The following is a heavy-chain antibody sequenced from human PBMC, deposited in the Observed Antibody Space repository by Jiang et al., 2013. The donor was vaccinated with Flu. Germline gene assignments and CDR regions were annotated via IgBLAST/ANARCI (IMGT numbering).Heavy chain of an antibody. J-gene: IGHJ2*01. Sequence: SGAEVKKPGSSVKVSCKASGGTFSNSAVNWVRQAPGQGLEWVGGIIPLSRTTNSSQSLQGRINIDADASTSTAYLELSSLTSEDTAIYYCARAPTTVTSFWYFDLWGRGSPVTVSS. CDR2: IIPLSRTT. CDR1: GGTFSNSA. CDR3: ARAPTTVTSFWYFDL. D-gene: IGHD4-17*01. V-gene: IGHV1-69*01.